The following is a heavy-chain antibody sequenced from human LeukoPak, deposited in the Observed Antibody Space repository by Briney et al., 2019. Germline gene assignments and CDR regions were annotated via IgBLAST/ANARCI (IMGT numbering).Heavy chain of an antibody. CDR1: GFTFSTYA. CDR3: ARVAYYDFWSGYYYYFDY. J-gene: IGHJ4*02. D-gene: IGHD3-3*01. V-gene: IGHV3-23*01. Sequence: GGSLRVSCAASGFTFSTYAMTWVRQAPGKGLDWVSAITGSGGSTYYADSVKGRFTISRDNAKNSLYLQMNSLRAEDTAVYYCARVAYYDFWSGYYYYFDYWGQGTLVTVSS. CDR2: ITGSGGST.